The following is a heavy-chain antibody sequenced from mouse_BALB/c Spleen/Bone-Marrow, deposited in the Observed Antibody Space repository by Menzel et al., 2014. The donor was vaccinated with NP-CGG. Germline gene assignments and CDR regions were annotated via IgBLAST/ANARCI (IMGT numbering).Heavy chain of an antibody. CDR2: INPDSSTI. Sequence: EVKLMESGGGLVQPGGSLKLSCAASGFDFSRYWMSWVRQAPGKGPEWIGEINPDSSTINYTPSLKDKFIISRDNAKNTLYLQMSKVRSEDTALYYCARNAYYAMDYWGQGTSVTVSS. V-gene: IGHV4-1*02. J-gene: IGHJ4*01. CDR3: ARNAYYAMDY. CDR1: GFDFSRYW.